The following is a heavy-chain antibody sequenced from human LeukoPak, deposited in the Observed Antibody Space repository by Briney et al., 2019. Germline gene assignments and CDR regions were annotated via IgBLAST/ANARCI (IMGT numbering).Heavy chain of an antibody. CDR2: IYSGGGT. CDR1: GFTVSNYY. D-gene: IGHD6-13*01. J-gene: IGHJ4*02. Sequence: GGSVRLSCAVSGFTVSNYYMSWVRQAPGKGLEWVSVIYSGGGTYYADSVKGRFTISRDNSKNTLYLQMNSLRAEDTAVYYCAKDFSRTRKNYFDYWGQGTLVTVSS. V-gene: IGHV3-53*01. CDR3: AKDFSRTRKNYFDY.